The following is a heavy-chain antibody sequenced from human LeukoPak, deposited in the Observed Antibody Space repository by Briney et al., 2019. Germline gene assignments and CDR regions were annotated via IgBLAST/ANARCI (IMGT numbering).Heavy chain of an antibody. CDR1: GGSISDYY. CDR2: IYTTGST. CDR3: ARGPPPDFDC. Sequence: SETLSLTCTVSGGSISDYYWSWIRQPAGKGLEWIGRIYTTGSTDYNPSLKSRVTMSVDTSKNQFSLKLSSVTVADTAVYYCARGPPPDFDCWGQGTLVTVSS. V-gene: IGHV4-4*07. J-gene: IGHJ4*02.